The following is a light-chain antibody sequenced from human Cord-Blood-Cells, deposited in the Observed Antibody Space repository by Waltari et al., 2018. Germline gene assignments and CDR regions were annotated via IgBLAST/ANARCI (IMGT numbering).Light chain of an antibody. V-gene: IGLV2-14*01. CDR2: EVS. CDR3: SSYTSSSTYVV. Sequence: QSALPQPASVSGSPGQSITIPCTGTSSDVGGYNYFPWYQQHPGKAPKLMIYEVSNRPSGVSNRFSGSKSGNTASLTISGLQAEDEADYYCSSYTSSSTYVVFGGGTKLTVL. CDR1: SSDVGGYNY. J-gene: IGLJ2*01.